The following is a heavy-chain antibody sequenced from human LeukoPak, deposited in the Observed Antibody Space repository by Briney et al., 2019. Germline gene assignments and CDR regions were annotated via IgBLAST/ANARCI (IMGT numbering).Heavy chain of an antibody. J-gene: IGHJ4*02. Sequence: GGSLSLSCAVSRFTLSRDAMSWVRQAPGGGLEWVSSINNSGRSTNYAENVKGRFTISRDNSKNTLYLQMNSLRSEDTAVYYCAKDGSVGGYSYGYHRYWGQGNLVTVSS. V-gene: IGHV3-23*01. CDR2: INNSGRST. CDR3: AKDGSVGGYSYGYHRY. CDR1: RFTLSRDA. D-gene: IGHD5-18*01.